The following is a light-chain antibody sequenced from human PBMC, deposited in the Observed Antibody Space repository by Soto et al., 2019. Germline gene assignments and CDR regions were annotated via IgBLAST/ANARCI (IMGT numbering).Light chain of an antibody. CDR1: QSVSSSY. CDR2: GAS. J-gene: IGKJ5*01. CDR3: QQYGSSPPT. V-gene: IGKV3-20*01. Sequence: EIGLTQSPCTLSLSPGERATLSCRASQSVSSSYLAWYQQKPGQAPRLLIYGASSRATGIPDRFSGSGSGTDFTLTISRLEPEDFAVYYCQQYGSSPPTFGQGTRLEIK.